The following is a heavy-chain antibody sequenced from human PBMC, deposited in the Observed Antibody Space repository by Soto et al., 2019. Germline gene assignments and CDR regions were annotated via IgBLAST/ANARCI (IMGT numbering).Heavy chain of an antibody. D-gene: IGHD6-6*01. CDR3: ARDRAARRGYFWYGVDV. CDR2: ISNTGSTT. J-gene: IGHJ6*02. V-gene: IGHV3-11*01. Sequence: QVQVVESGGDLVKPGGSLRLSCAASGFTFSDYYMSWIRQAPGKGLEWVSYISNTGSTTYYADSVKGRFTISRDNATKSLYLQMTSLRVEDTAVYYCARDRAARRGYFWYGVDVWGQGTTVTVSS. CDR1: GFTFSDYY.